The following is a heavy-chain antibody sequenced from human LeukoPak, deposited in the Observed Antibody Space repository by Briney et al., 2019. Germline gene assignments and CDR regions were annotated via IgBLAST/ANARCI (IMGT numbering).Heavy chain of an antibody. Sequence: PGESLRLSCAASGFTFSSYSMSWVRQAPGKGLEWVSAITSSGSNTYFADSVKGRFTISRDNSKNTLYLQMNSLRAEDTAVYLCAKRDTSGSYYFDYWGQGPLVTVSS. J-gene: IGHJ4*02. V-gene: IGHV3-23*01. CDR2: ITSSGSNT. D-gene: IGHD3-22*01. CDR3: AKRDTSGSYYFDY. CDR1: GFTFSSYS.